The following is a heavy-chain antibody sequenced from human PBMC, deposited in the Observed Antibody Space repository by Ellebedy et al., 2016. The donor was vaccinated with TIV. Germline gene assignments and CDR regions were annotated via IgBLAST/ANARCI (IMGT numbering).Heavy chain of an antibody. CDR3: ARFGGSGYYPFDY. CDR1: GFTFDDYA. J-gene: IGHJ4*02. D-gene: IGHD3-22*01. Sequence: GGSLRLSCAASGFTFDDYAMHWVRQAPGKGLEWVSLISGDGGSTYYADSVKGRFTISRDKSKNTLYLQMNSLRAEDTAVYYCARFGGSGYYPFDYWGQGTLVTVSS. CDR2: ISGDGGST. V-gene: IGHV3-43*02.